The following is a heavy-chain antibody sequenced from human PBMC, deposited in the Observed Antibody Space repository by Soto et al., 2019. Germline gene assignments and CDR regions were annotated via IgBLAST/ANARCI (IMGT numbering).Heavy chain of an antibody. Sequence: SESLSLTCTVSGGSISSYYWSWIRQPPGKGLEWIGYMYYSGSTNYNPSLKSRVTISVDTSKNQFSLKLSSVTAADTAVYYCGGKNYDSSGYFDYWGQGTLVTVSS. D-gene: IGHD3-22*01. CDR1: GGSISSYY. CDR2: MYYSGST. V-gene: IGHV4-59*01. CDR3: GGKNYDSSGYFDY. J-gene: IGHJ4*02.